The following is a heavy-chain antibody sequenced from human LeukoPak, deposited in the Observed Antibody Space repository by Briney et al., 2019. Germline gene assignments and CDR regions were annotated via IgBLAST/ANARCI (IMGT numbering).Heavy chain of an antibody. V-gene: IGHV3-30-3*01. D-gene: IGHD1-26*01. CDR1: GFTFSSYA. J-gene: IGHJ4*02. CDR2: ISYDGSNK. CDR3: ARREEERLRPVGSFDY. Sequence: GRSLRLSCAASGFTFSSYAMHWVRQAPGKGLEWVAAISYDGSNKYYADSVKGRFTISRDNSKNTLYLQMNSLRAEDTAVYYCARREEERLRPVGSFDYWGQGTLVTVSS.